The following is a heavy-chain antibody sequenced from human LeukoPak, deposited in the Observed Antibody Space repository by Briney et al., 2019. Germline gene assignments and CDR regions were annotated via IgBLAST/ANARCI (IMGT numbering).Heavy chain of an antibody. Sequence: GGSLRLSCAASGFTFSSYGMHWVRQAPGKGLEWVAVISYDGSNKYYADSVKGRFTISRDNSKNTLYLQMNSLRAEDTAVYYFARLGPYSNTREVHFDYWGQGTLVTVSS. D-gene: IGHD6-13*01. CDR1: GFTFSSYG. CDR3: ARLGPYSNTREVHFDY. CDR2: ISYDGSNK. J-gene: IGHJ4*02. V-gene: IGHV3-30*03.